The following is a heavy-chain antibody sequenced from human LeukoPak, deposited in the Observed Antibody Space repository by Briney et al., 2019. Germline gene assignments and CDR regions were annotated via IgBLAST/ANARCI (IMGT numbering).Heavy chain of an antibody. D-gene: IGHD2-2*01. CDR1: GGSISSGGYY. CDR2: IYYSGST. V-gene: IGHV4-31*03. Sequence: SETLSLTCTVSGGSISSGGYYWSWIRQHPGKGLEWIGYIYYSGSTYYNPSLKSRVTISVDTSKNQFSLKLSSMTAADTAVYYCARALRDIVVVPAAPYYYYGMDVWGQGTTVTVSS. CDR3: ARALRDIVVVPAAPYYYYGMDV. J-gene: IGHJ6*02.